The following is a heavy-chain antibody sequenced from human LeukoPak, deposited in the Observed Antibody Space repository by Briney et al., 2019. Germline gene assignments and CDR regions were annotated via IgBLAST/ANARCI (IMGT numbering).Heavy chain of an antibody. Sequence: SETLSLTCTVSGGSISSSSYYWGWIRQPPGKGLEWIGSIYYSGSTYHNPSLKSRVTTSVDTSKNQFSLKLSSVTAADTAMYYCARCTVTTIWACAYFDYWGQGTLVTVSS. CDR3: ARCTVTTIWACAYFDY. D-gene: IGHD4-17*01. CDR1: GGSISSSSYY. J-gene: IGHJ4*02. V-gene: IGHV4-39*07. CDR2: IYYSGST.